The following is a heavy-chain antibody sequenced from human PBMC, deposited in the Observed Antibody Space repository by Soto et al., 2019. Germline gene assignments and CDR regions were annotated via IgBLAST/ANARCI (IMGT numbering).Heavy chain of an antibody. V-gene: IGHV4-30-4*01. Sequence: QVQLQESGPGLVKSSETLSLTCTVSSGSISRPSYYWSWIRQAPGGGLEWIGYDYYSGSAYYNPSLRSRASISIDTSRNQFSLQLSSVTAADTAVYYCARKVATTTHFDSWGQGVPVIVSS. D-gene: IGHD5-12*01. CDR3: ARKVATTTHFDS. CDR1: SGSISRPSYY. J-gene: IGHJ4*02. CDR2: DYYSGSA.